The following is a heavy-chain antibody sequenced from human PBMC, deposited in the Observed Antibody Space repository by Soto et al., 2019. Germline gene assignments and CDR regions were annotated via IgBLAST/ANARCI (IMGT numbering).Heavy chain of an antibody. CDR1: SDSISSYY. CDR2: ISYSGST. CDR3: ARGTSWQLPFDY. V-gene: IGHV4-59*01. J-gene: IGHJ4*02. Sequence: SETLSLTCTVSSDSISSYYWSWIRQPPGKRLEWIGYISYSGSTDYNPSLKSRVTISGDTSKNQFSLKVSSVTAADTAVYYCARGTSWQLPFDYWGQGTLVTVS. D-gene: IGHD6-13*01.